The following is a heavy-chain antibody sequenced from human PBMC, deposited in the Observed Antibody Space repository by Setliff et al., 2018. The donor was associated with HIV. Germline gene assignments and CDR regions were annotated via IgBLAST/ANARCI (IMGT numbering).Heavy chain of an antibody. CDR2: IYHVGTT. J-gene: IGHJ5*01. CDR1: GYSISIGYY. V-gene: IGHV4-38-2*01. Sequence: TSETLSLTCAVSGYSISIGYYWGWIRQAPGKGLEWIGNIYHVGTTYYNPSLKSRVTLSVDPSKNQFSLKLSSVTAADTAVYYCARTTYSGSYFNDSWGQGTLVTVSS. CDR3: ARTTYSGSYFNDS. D-gene: IGHD1-26*01.